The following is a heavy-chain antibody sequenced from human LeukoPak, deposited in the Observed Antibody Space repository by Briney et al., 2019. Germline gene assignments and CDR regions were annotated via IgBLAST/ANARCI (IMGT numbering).Heavy chain of an antibody. J-gene: IGHJ3*02. Sequence: ASVKVSCKASGYTFTDYYMHWVRQAPGQGLEWMGWISAYNGNTNYAQKFQGRVTMTRDMSTSTVYMELSSLRSEDTAVYYCARERSSGYNDAFDIWGQGTMVSVSS. CDR2: ISAYNGNT. CDR1: GYTFTDYY. D-gene: IGHD3-22*01. V-gene: IGHV1-2*02. CDR3: ARERSSGYNDAFDI.